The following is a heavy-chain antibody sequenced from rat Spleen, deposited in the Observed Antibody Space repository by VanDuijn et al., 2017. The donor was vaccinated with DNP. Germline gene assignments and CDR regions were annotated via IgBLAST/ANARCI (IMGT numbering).Heavy chain of an antibody. CDR2: ISYDGVST. V-gene: IGHV5-20*01. Sequence: EVQLVESGGGLVQPGRSLKLSCAASGFIFSDFYMAWVRQAPTKGLEWVASISYDGVSTYYRDSVKGRFTISRDNAKTSLYLQMDSLRSEDTATYYCTTGGYLRDWYFDFWGQGVMVTVSS. CDR3: TTGGYLRDWYFDF. CDR1: GFIFSDFY. J-gene: IGHJ2*01. D-gene: IGHD2-2*01.